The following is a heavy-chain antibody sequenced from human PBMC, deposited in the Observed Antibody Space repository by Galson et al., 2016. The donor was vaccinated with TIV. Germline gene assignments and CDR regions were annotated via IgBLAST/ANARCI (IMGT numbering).Heavy chain of an antibody. CDR2: IYYSGTT. D-gene: IGHD4-17*01. CDR1: GGSINSGGYY. V-gene: IGHV4-31*03. Sequence: TLSLTCTVSGGSINSGGYYWSWLRQHPGKGLEWIGYIYYSGTTQYNPSLKSRVTISVDTSKTQFSLNLSSVTAADTAVYYCARDKNDYGVDAFDIWGQGTLVTVSA. CDR3: ARDKNDYGVDAFDI. J-gene: IGHJ4*02.